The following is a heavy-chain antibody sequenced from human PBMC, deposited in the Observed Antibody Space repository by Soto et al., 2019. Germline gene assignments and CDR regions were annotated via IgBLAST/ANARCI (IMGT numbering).Heavy chain of an antibody. J-gene: IGHJ6*02. CDR2: IKQDGSEK. CDR1: GFTFSSYW. V-gene: IGHV3-7*01. Sequence: PGVSLRLSCAASGFTFSSYWMSWVRQAPGKGLEWVANIKQDGSEKYYVDSVKGRFTISRDNAKNSLYLQMNSLRAEDTAVYYCARDKGFMITFGGGNGNYYYGMDGWGQGNTVTVSS. CDR3: ARDKGFMITFGGGNGNYYYGMDG. D-gene: IGHD3-16*01.